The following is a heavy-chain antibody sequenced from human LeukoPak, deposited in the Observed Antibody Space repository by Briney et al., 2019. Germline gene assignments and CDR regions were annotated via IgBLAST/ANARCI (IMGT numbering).Heavy chain of an antibody. CDR1: GGSIGSYY. D-gene: IGHD3-22*01. J-gene: IGHJ4*02. V-gene: IGHV4-4*07. CDR3: ARDQYYYDSSGYYRFDY. CDR2: MHTSGIT. Sequence: SETLSLTCTVSGGSIGSYYWSWIRQPAGKGLEWIGRMHTSGITNYNPSLKSRVTMSGDTSKTQFSLKLRSVTAADTAVYYCARDQYYYDSSGYYRFDYWGQGTLVTVSS.